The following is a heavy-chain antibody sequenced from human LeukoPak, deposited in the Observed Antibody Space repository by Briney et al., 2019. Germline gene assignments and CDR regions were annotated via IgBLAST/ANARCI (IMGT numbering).Heavy chain of an antibody. D-gene: IGHD3-16*01. CDR2: INHNCYT. CDR3: AREQDMIRFDP. CDR1: GGSFSDYD. J-gene: IGHJ5*02. V-gene: IGHV4-34*01. Sequence: SETLSLTCAVHGGSFSDYDWSWIRQPPGKGLEWIGKINHNCYTNYNPSFKSQVTISIDTSKNQFSLKPSSVTGADTAVYYCAREQDMIRFDPWGQGTLVTVSS.